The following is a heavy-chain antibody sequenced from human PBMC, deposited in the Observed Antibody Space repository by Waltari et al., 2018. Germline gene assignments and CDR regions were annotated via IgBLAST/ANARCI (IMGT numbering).Heavy chain of an antibody. CDR3: ARLGSTMVRGVIITRGAFDI. CDR2: IYYSGRA. CDR1: GGSISSGGYY. Sequence: QVQLQESGPGLVKPSQTLSLTCTVSGGSISSGGYYWSWIRQLPGKGRKWIGYIYYSGRAYHNPSLKSRVTISVDTSKNQFSLKLSSVTAADTAVYYCARLGSTMVRGVIITRGAFDIWGQGTMVTVSS. V-gene: IGHV4-31*03. J-gene: IGHJ3*02. D-gene: IGHD3-10*01.